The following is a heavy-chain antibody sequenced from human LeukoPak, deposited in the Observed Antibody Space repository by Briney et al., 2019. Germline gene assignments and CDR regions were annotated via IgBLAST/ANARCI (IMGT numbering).Heavy chain of an antibody. CDR3: AGASYQRIYYFDY. J-gene: IGHJ4*02. Sequence: SETLSLTCTVSAGSISSYYWNWIRQTPGKGLEWIGYMYYSGSTYYNPSLKSRVTKSVDTSKNHVALRLTSVTAADTAVYSCAGASYQRIYYFDYWGQGTLVTVSS. CDR2: MYYSGST. D-gene: IGHD2-2*01. V-gene: IGHV4-59*01. CDR1: AGSISSYY.